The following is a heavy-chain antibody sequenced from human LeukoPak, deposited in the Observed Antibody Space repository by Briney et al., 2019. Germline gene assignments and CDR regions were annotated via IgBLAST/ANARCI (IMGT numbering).Heavy chain of an antibody. CDR3: AREVGHYYGMDV. CDR1: GFTFSSYW. CDR2: INSDGSNT. V-gene: IGHV3-74*01. Sequence: GGSLRLSCAASGFTFSSYWMHWVRQAPGKGLVWVPHINSDGSNTNYADYVKGRFTISRDNAKNTLYLQLNSLRAEDTAVYYCAREVGHYYGMDVWGQGTTVTVSS. J-gene: IGHJ6*02. D-gene: IGHD2-15*01.